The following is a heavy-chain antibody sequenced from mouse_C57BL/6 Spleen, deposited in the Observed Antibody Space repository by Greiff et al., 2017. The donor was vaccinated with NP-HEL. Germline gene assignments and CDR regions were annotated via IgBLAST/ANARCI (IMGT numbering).Heavy chain of an antibody. CDR1: GFTFSDYG. CDR2: ISSGSSTI. Sequence: EVQLVESGGGLVKPGGSLKLSCAASGFTFSDYGMHWVRQAPEKGLEWVAYISSGSSTIYYADTVKGRFTISRDNAKNTLFLQMTSLRSEDTAMYYCARARKGGAYYFDYWGQGTTLTVSS. D-gene: IGHD6-1*01. V-gene: IGHV5-17*01. CDR3: ARARKGGAYYFDY. J-gene: IGHJ2*01.